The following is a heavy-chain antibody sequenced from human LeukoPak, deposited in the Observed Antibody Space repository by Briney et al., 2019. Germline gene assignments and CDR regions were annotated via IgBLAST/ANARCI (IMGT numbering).Heavy chain of an antibody. CDR2: ISWNGGSI. CDR1: GFTFDDYA. Sequence: PGGSLRLSCAAYGFTFDDYAMHWVRQAPGKGMEWVSGISWNGGSIGYADSVKGRFTISRDNAKNSLYLQMNSLRAEDTALYYCAKSVNAGYSSGWYGYWGQGTLVTVSS. J-gene: IGHJ4*02. D-gene: IGHD6-19*01. V-gene: IGHV3-9*01. CDR3: AKSVNAGYSSGWYGY.